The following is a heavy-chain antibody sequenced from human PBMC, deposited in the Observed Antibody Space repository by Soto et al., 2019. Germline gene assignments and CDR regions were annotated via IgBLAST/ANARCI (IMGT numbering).Heavy chain of an antibody. CDR3: GRVVTSGSYPNLIDY. D-gene: IGHD1-26*01. V-gene: IGHV1-18*01. J-gene: IGHJ4*02. CDR1: GYTFTSYG. CDR2: ISGYNGNT. Sequence: VASVKVSCKASGYTFTSYGISWVRQAPGQGLEWMGWISGYNGNTNYEQKLQGRVTMTTDTSTSTAYMELRSLRSDDTAVFYCGRVVTSGSYPNLIDYWGQGTLVTVSS.